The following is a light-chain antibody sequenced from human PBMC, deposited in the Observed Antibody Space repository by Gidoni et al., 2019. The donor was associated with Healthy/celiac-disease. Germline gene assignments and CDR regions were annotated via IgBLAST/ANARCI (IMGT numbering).Light chain of an antibody. CDR1: QSIISY. Sequence: DTQMTQSPPSLSASVGDRVTITCRASQSIISYLNWYLQKPGKAPKLLLYAASSLQNEVPSRFSGGGSETDFTLTISSLQPEDFATYYCQQSYSTPPTFGQGTKVEIK. V-gene: IGKV1-39*01. CDR2: AAS. J-gene: IGKJ1*01. CDR3: QQSYSTPPT.